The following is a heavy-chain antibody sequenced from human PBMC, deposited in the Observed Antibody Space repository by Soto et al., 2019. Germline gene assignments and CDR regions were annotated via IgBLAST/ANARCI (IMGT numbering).Heavy chain of an antibody. D-gene: IGHD3-22*01. V-gene: IGHV4-59*01. CDR3: ARATYYYDSSGYLFDY. CDR1: GGSISSYY. Sequence: SETLSLTCTVSGGSISSYYWSWIRQPPGKGLEWIGYIYYSGSTNYNPSLKSRVTISVDTSKNQFSLKLSSVTAADTAVYYCARATYYYDSSGYLFDYWGQGTLVTVSS. CDR2: IYYSGST. J-gene: IGHJ4*02.